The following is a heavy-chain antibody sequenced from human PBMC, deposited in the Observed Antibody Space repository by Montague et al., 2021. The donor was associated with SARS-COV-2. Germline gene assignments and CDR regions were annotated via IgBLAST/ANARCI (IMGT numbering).Heavy chain of an antibody. Sequence: SLRLSWAASGFTFSSYEMNWVRQAPGKGLEWVSYISSSGSTIYYADSVKGRFTISRDNAKNSLYLQMNSLRAEDTAVYYCARRGYCSSTSCWALDYWGQGTLVTVSS. CDR1: GFTFSSYE. CDR3: ARRGYCSSTSCWALDY. D-gene: IGHD2-2*01. J-gene: IGHJ4*02. V-gene: IGHV3-48*03. CDR2: ISSSGSTI.